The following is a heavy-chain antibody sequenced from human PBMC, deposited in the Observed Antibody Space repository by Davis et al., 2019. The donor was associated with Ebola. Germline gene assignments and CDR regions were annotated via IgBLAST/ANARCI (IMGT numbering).Heavy chain of an antibody. Sequence: GGSLRLSCKGSGYMFTTYWIVWVRQMPGKGLEWMGTIYPGDSDTRYSPSFQGQVTISADRSINTAYLQWSSLKASDTATYYCARRSSSSSVRRWFDSWGQGTLVTVSS. CDR2: IYPGDSDT. CDR3: ARRSSSSSVRRWFDS. CDR1: GYMFTTYW. D-gene: IGHD6-6*01. J-gene: IGHJ5*01. V-gene: IGHV5-51*01.